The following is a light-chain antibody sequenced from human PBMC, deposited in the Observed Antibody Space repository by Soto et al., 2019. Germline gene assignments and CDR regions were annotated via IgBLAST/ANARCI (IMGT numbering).Light chain of an antibody. CDR1: SSDVGSYTL. J-gene: IGLJ1*01. Sequence: QSVLTQPASVSGSPGQSITISCTGTSSDVGSYTLVSWYQQHPGKAPKLMIFEVSKRPSGVSNRFSGSKSGNTASLTISGLQAEDKDDYYCRSYEGSSIYVFRAGTKVPVL. CDR2: EVS. CDR3: RSYEGSSIYV. V-gene: IGLV2-23*02.